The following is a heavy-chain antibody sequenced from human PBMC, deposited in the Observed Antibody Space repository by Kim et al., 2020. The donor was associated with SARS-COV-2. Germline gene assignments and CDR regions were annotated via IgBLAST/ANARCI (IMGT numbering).Heavy chain of an antibody. J-gene: IGHJ4*02. V-gene: IGHV3-30*01. D-gene: IGHD3-10*01. CDR3: ARDLRITMVRGGDY. Sequence: ADYVKGRFTISRDNSKNTLYLQMNSLRDEDTAVYYCARDLRITMVRGGDYWGQGTLVTVSS.